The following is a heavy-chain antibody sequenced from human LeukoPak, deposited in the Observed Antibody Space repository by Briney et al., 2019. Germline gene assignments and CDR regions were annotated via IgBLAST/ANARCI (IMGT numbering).Heavy chain of an antibody. CDR3: ARFSGEDSPLHALDI. V-gene: IGHV4-31*02. CDR2: VYHSGSP. CDR1: GGSVSREGHY. J-gene: IGHJ3*02. D-gene: IGHD3-10*01. Sequence: SETLSLTCTVSGGSVSREGHYWNWIRQHPERGLEWIGYVYHSGSPSYNPSLKNRVTISLDTSKNQFSLKLSSVTAADTAIYYCARFSGEDSPLHALDIWGQGTMVTVSS.